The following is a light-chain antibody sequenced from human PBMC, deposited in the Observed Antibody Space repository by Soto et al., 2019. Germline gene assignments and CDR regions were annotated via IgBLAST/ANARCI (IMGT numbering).Light chain of an antibody. J-gene: IGLJ1*01. CDR3: AAWDEALNGHV. Sequence: QSVLTQPPSASGTPGQRVTISGSGRSSNIGSSTVHWFQQLPGTAPKLLIHGSDQRPSGVPDRFSGSKSGTSASLAISGLQSEDEADYYCAAWDEALNGHVFGTGTKVTVL. CDR1: SSNIGSST. CDR2: GSD. V-gene: IGLV1-44*01.